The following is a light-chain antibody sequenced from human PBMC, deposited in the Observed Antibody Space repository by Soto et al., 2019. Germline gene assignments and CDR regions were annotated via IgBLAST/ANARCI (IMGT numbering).Light chain of an antibody. CDR3: SSYSTSYFDF. Sequence: QSVLTQPASVSGSPGQSLTISSTGTTSDIGFYDYVSWYQQYPGKAPKLLIYGVTIRPSGISNRCSGSKSGSTASLTISGLRDEDEADYYCSSYSTSYFDFFGSGTRVTV. CDR2: GVT. CDR1: TSDIGFYDY. J-gene: IGLJ1*01. V-gene: IGLV2-14*01.